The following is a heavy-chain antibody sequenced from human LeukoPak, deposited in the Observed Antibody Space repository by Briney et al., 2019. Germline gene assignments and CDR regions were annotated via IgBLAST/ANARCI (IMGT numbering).Heavy chain of an antibody. CDR2: INPNSGGT. V-gene: IGHV1-2*02. CDR1: GYTFTGYY. J-gene: IGHJ4*02. Sequence: ASVKVSCKASGYTFTGYYMHWVRQAPGQGLEWMGWINPNSGGTNYAQKFQGRVTMTRDTSISTAYMELSRLRSDDTAVYYCARGSWVAARLLDYWGQGTLDTVSS. CDR3: ARGSWVAARLLDY. D-gene: IGHD6-6*01.